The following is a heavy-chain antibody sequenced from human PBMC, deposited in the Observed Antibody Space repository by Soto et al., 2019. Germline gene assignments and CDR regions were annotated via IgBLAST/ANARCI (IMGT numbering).Heavy chain of an antibody. Sequence: ASVKVSCKASGGTFSSYAISWVRQAPGQGLEWMGGIIPIFGTANYAQKFQGRVTITADESTSTAYMELSSLRSEDTAVYYCARDPRHPDCGGDCSFRFGPWGQGTLVTVSS. CDR3: ARDPRHPDCGGDCSFRFGP. J-gene: IGHJ5*02. V-gene: IGHV1-69*13. D-gene: IGHD2-21*02. CDR1: GGTFSSYA. CDR2: IIPIFGTA.